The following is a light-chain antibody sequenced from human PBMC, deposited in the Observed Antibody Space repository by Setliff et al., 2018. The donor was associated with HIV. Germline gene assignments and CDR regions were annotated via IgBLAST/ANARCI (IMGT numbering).Light chain of an antibody. V-gene: IGLV3-21*03. Sequence: ELTQPPSVSVAPGKTARTTCGGNTIGSKSVHWYQQKPGQAPVVVVYDDSGRPSGIPERFSGSNSGNTATLTISRVEVGDEADYYCQVWDSSSDHYVFGSGTKVTVL. CDR1: TIGSKS. CDR2: DDS. J-gene: IGLJ1*01. CDR3: QVWDSSSDHYV.